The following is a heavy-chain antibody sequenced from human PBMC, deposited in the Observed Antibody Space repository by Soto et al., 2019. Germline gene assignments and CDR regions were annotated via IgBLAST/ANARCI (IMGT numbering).Heavy chain of an antibody. CDR2: ISSSSSYI. CDR3: AREMSPYYYYGMDV. CDR1: GFTFSSYS. J-gene: IGHJ6*02. Sequence: GGSLRLSCAASGFTFSSYSMNWVRQAPGKGLEWVSSISSSSSYIYYADSVKGRFTISRDNAKNSLYLQMNRLRAEDTAVYYCAREMSPYYYYGMDVWGQGTTVTVSS. V-gene: IGHV3-21*01.